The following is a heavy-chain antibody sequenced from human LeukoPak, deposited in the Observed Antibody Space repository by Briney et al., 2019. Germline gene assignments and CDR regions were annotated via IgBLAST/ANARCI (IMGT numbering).Heavy chain of an antibody. CDR3: ARGQPQRYSSGWYVNWFDP. D-gene: IGHD6-19*01. Sequence: PSETLSLTCTVSGASISSSYWSWIRQPPGKGLEWIGYIYYSGTTKYNSSLKSRVTISVDTSKDQFSLKVNSVAAADTAVYYCARGQPQRYSSGWYVNWFDPWGQGTLVTVSS. CDR1: GASISSSY. V-gene: IGHV4-59*01. J-gene: IGHJ5*02. CDR2: IYYSGTT.